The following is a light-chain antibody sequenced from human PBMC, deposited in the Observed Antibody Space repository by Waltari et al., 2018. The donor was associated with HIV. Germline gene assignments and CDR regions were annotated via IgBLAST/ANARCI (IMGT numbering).Light chain of an antibody. CDR1: QSVSSSY. CDR3: QLYGT. J-gene: IGKJ1*01. CDR2: ATA. V-gene: IGKV3-20*01. Sequence: IVLTQSPGTLSLSPGERATLSCRTGQSVSSSYLAWYQQKPGQAPRPLIYATATRATGIPDRFRGFGSGTHFSLTISRLEPEDVAVYYCQLYGTFGQGTKVEIK.